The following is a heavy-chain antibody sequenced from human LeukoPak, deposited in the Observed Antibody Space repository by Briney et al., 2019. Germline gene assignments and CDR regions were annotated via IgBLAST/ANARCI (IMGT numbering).Heavy chain of an antibody. CDR3: ARRQTRNNWFDP. V-gene: IGHV4-59*08. J-gene: IGHJ5*02. CDR1: GGSISSYY. Sequence: SETLSLTCTVSGGSISSYYWSWIRQPPGKGLEWIGYIYYSGSTNYNPSLKSRVTISVDTSKNQSSLKLSSVTAADTAVYYCARRQTRNNWFDPWGQGTLVTVSS. CDR2: IYYSGST.